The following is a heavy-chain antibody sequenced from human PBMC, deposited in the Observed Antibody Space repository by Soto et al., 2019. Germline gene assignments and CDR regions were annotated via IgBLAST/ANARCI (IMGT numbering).Heavy chain of an antibody. Sequence: QVQLVPSGAGVEKPGSSVKVSWQAFGGTFHSYAFSWVRQAPGQGPEWMGGIIPIFGTANYAQKFQGRVTITADKSTSTAYMELSSLRSEDTAVYYCARGAVAGTGGMDVWGQGTTVTVSS. CDR1: GGTFHSYA. D-gene: IGHD6-19*01. J-gene: IGHJ6*02. V-gene: IGHV1-69*06. CDR3: ARGAVAGTGGMDV. CDR2: IIPIFGTA.